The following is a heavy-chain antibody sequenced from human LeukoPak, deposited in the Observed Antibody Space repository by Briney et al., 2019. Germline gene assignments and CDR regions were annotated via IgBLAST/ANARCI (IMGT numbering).Heavy chain of an antibody. CDR1: GGSFSGYY. CDR3: ASSRRIIAERY. CDR2: INHSGST. Sequence: PSETLSLTCAVYGGSFSGYYWSWIRQPPGKGLEWIGEINHSGSTNYNPSLKSRVTISVDTSKNQFSLKLSSVTAADTAVYYCASSRRIIAERYWGQGTLVTVSS. D-gene: IGHD3-16*01. V-gene: IGHV4-34*01. J-gene: IGHJ4*02.